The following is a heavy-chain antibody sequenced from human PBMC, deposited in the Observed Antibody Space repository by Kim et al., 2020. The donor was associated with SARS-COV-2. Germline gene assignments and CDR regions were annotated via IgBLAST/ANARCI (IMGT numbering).Heavy chain of an antibody. J-gene: IGHJ6*02. D-gene: IGHD6-19*01. CDR3: AGDRYSSSLYYYYYGMDV. CDR2: ISAYNGNT. Sequence: ASVKVSCKASGYTFTNYGISWVRQAPGQGLEWMGWISAYNGNTNYAQKLQGIVTMTTDTSTSTASMELRSLRSDDTAVYYCAGDRYSSSLYYYYYGMDVWGQGTTVTVSS. CDR1: GYTFTNYG. V-gene: IGHV1-18*04.